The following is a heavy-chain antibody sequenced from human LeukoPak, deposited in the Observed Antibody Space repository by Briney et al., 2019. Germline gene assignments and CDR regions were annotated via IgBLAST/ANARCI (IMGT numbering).Heavy chain of an antibody. CDR3: ASDPGSSYSSSWYAAYGMDV. J-gene: IGHJ6*02. Sequence: ASVKVSCKASGYTFTGYYMHWVRQAPGQGLEWMGWINPNSGGTNYAQKFQGRVTMTRDTSISTAYMELSRLRSDDTAVYYCASDPGSSYSSSWYAAYGMDVWGQGTTVTVSS. CDR2: INPNSGGT. V-gene: IGHV1-2*02. D-gene: IGHD6-13*01. CDR1: GYTFTGYY.